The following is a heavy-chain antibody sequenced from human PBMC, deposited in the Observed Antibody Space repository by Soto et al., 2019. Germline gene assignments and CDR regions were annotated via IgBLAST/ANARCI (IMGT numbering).Heavy chain of an antibody. CDR1: GYTFNTYY. J-gene: IGHJ4*02. D-gene: IGHD2-21*02. CDR3: ARGGHIAVVTASFDY. V-gene: IGHV1-46*02. Sequence: ASVKVSCKPSGYTFNTYYLHWLRQAPGQALEWMGVIHPSGGGTTYAQKFLGRVTVTRDTSTTTVFMELSSPRSDDTAVYYCARGGHIAVVTASFDYWGQGTLVTVPQ. CDR2: IHPSGGGT.